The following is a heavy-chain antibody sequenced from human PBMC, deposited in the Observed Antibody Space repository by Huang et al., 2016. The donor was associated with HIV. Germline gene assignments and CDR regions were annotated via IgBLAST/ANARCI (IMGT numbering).Heavy chain of an antibody. V-gene: IGHV3-7*01. Sequence: EVQLVESGGGLVQPGGSLRLSCAASDFDVSSYWMMWCGQVPGKGLEWVASIREDSGQKDYLDSVKGRFIISSDNPKKSLYLQMNNLRAEDAAVYYCARDPFIKAFDIWGQGTLVTVSS. CDR2: IREDSGQK. CDR3: ARDPFIKAFDI. J-gene: IGHJ3*02. CDR1: DFDVSSYW.